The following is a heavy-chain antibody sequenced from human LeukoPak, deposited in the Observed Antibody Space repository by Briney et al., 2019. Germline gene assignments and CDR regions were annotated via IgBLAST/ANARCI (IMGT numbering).Heavy chain of an antibody. V-gene: IGHV4-31*03. Sequence: PSETLSLTCTVSGGSISSGGYYWSWIRQHPGKGLEWIGYIYYSRSTYYNPSLKSRVTISVDTSKNQFSLKLSSVTAADTAVYYCARDGRRYSSSWYYFDCWGQGTLVTVSS. CDR1: GGSISSGGYY. CDR3: ARDGRRYSSSWYYFDC. CDR2: IYYSRST. J-gene: IGHJ4*02. D-gene: IGHD6-13*01.